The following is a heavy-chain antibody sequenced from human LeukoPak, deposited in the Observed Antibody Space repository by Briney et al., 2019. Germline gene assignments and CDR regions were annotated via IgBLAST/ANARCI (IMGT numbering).Heavy chain of an antibody. V-gene: IGHV3-74*01. D-gene: IGHD3-22*01. CDR2: INTDGSNT. J-gene: IGHJ4*02. CDR3: VVWGEDRSGHRFDF. Sequence: GGSLRLSCAASRFTFDYYWMHWVRQAPGKGLMWVSRINTDGSNTHYADSVKGRFTISRDNAKNTLYLQMNGLRVEDTAVYYCVVWGEDRSGHRFDFWGQGTLVTVSS. CDR1: RFTFDYYW.